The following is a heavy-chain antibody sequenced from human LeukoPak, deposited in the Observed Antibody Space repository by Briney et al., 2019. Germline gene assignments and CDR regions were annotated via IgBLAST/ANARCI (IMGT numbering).Heavy chain of an antibody. Sequence: ASVKVSCMASGYTFTSYDINWVRQATGQGLEWMGWMNPNSGNTGYAQKFQRRVTMTRNTSRSTAYMELSSLRSEDTAVYYGARGYYYGSGTDYYYMDVWGKGTTVTVSS. CDR3: ARGYYYGSGTDYYYMDV. CDR2: MNPNSGNT. D-gene: IGHD3-10*01. CDR1: GYTFTSYD. V-gene: IGHV1-8*01. J-gene: IGHJ6*03.